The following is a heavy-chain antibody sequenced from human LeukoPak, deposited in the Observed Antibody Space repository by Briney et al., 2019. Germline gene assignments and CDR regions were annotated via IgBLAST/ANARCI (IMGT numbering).Heavy chain of an antibody. CDR3: ARDIMDV. Sequence: SETLSLTCTVSGGSISSGSYYWSWIRQPAGKELEWIGRIYTSGSTNYNPSLKSRVTISVDTSKNQSSLKLSSVTAADTAVYYCARDIMDVWGKGTTVSVSS. CDR1: GGSISSGSYY. V-gene: IGHV4-61*02. J-gene: IGHJ6*04. CDR2: IYTSGST.